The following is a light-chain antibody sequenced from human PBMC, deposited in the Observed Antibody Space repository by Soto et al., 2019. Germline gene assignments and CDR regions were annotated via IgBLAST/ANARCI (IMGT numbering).Light chain of an antibody. CDR1: QDINTY. Sequence: DIQMTQSPSSLSVSVGDRVTITCQASQDINTYLNWYQQKPGKAPKLLIYDASNLKTGVPSRFSGSGSGTDFTFTISSLQPEDIATYYCQQYDNLPLTFGGGTKVEIK. V-gene: IGKV1-33*01. CDR3: QQYDNLPLT. J-gene: IGKJ4*01. CDR2: DAS.